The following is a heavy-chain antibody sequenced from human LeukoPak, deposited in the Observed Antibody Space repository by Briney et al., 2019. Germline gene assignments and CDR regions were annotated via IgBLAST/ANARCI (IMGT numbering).Heavy chain of an antibody. CDR2: IYSGNTT. Sequence: QTGESLKISCAVSGFTVSNNYMSWVRQAPGKGLEWVSIIYSGNTTYHADSVKGRFTISRDNSRNTLHLQMNSLRAEDTAVYYCARGDFWSAYYNAWGQGTLVTVSS. D-gene: IGHD3-3*01. CDR3: ARGDFWSAYYNA. J-gene: IGHJ5*02. CDR1: GFTVSNNY. V-gene: IGHV3-66*01.